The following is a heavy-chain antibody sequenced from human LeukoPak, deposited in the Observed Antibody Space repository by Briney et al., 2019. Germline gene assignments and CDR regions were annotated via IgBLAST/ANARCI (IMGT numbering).Heavy chain of an antibody. J-gene: IGHJ4*02. D-gene: IGHD6-6*01. Sequence: GGSLRLSCAASGFSFSSYRMTWVRQAPGKGLEWVASISSNNGYIYYADSVKGRFTISRDNGENSLHLQMNSLRAEDAAVYYCARDLGTRKSIAFADWGQGTLVTVSS. CDR1: GFSFSSYR. V-gene: IGHV3-21*01. CDR2: ISSNNGYI. CDR3: ARDLGTRKSIAFAD.